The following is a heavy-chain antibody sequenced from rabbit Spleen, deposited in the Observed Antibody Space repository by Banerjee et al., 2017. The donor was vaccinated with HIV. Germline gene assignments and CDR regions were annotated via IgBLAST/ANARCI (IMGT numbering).Heavy chain of an antibody. CDR3: ARGGSRTNL. J-gene: IGHJ4*01. D-gene: IGHD4-2*01. V-gene: IGHV1S45*01. Sequence: QEQLVESGGGLVQPEGSLTLTCKASGFSFSSGYDMCWVRQAPGKGLEWISCIAGSSSGFTYSATWAKGRFTCSKTSSTTVTLQMTSLTAADTAAYFCARGGSRTNLWGPGTLVTVS. CDR1: GFSFSSGYD. CDR2: IAGSSSGFT.